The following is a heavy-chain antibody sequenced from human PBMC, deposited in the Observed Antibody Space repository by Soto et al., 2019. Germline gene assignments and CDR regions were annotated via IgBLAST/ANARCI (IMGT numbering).Heavy chain of an antibody. D-gene: IGHD3-3*01. J-gene: IGHJ5*01. V-gene: IGHV3-23*01. CDR3: AKEKNFWSGTTAFDS. CDR1: SFTFNMSA. Sequence: EVQMLESGGDLVQPGGSLRLSCADSSFTFNMSAMSWVRQAPGKGLEWVSGISGSGGSTYYTDSVKGRFTISRDNSKNTLFLQMDRLGAEDTVVYYCAKEKNFWSGTTAFDSWGQGTLVTVSS. CDR2: ISGSGGST.